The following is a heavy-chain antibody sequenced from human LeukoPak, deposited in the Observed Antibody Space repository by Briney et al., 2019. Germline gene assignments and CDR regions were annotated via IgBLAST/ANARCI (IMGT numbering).Heavy chain of an antibody. J-gene: IGHJ6*02. CDR3: ARRRGDV. CDR1: GFTFSTYW. CDR2: LNQDGSEK. V-gene: IGHV3-7*05. Sequence: GGSLRLSCAASGFTFSTYWMSWVRQAPGKGLEWVAILNQDGSEKYYVDSVEGRFTISRDNAENSLYLQMNSLGVEDTAIYYCARRRGDVWGQGTTVTVSS.